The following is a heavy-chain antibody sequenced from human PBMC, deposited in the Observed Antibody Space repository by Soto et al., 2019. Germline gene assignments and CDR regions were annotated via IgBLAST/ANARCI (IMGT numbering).Heavy chain of an antibody. CDR2: ISSSSSTI. D-gene: IGHD4-17*01. V-gene: IGHV3-48*01. Sequence: GGSLRLSCAASGFTFSSYSMNWVRQAPGKGLEWVSYISSSSSTIYYADSVKGRFTISRDNAKNSLYLQMNSLRAEDTAVYYCARGDYVYAFDIWGQGTMVTVSS. CDR1: GFTFSSYS. CDR3: ARGDYVYAFDI. J-gene: IGHJ3*02.